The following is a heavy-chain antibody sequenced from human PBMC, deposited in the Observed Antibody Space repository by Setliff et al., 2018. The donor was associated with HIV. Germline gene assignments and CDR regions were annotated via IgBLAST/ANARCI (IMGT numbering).Heavy chain of an antibody. CDR2: ISGYNGQT. Sequence: APVKVSCKASGYNFDSFAVIWVRQAPGQGLEWMGWISGYNGQTKDAQKFQGRLIMITDTATSTSYMEMRSLRSDDTAIYYCARARYGGFDHWGQGSLVTVSS. D-gene: IGHD3-16*01. V-gene: IGHV1-18*01. CDR3: ARARYGGFDH. J-gene: IGHJ4*02. CDR1: GYNFDSFA.